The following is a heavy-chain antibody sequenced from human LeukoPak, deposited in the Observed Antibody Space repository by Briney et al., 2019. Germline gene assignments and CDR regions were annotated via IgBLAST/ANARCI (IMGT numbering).Heavy chain of an antibody. V-gene: IGHV6-1*01. CDR3: ARGAGVSRIAAADYFDY. CDR2: TYYRSKWYN. CDR1: GDSVSSNSAA. D-gene: IGHD6-13*01. J-gene: IGHJ4*02. Sequence: SQTLSLTCAISGDSVSSNSAAWNWIRQSPSRGLEWLGRTYYRSKWYNDYAVSVKSRITINPDTSKNQFSLQLNSVTPEDTAVYYCARGAGVSRIAAADYFDYWGQGTLVTVSS.